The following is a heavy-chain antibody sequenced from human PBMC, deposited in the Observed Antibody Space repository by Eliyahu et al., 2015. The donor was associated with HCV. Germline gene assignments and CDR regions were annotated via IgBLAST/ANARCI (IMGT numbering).Heavy chain of an antibody. CDR3: ARERDTAMVSDY. J-gene: IGHJ4*02. Sequence: EVQLVESGGGLVKPGGSLRLSCAASGXTFSSYSMNWVRQAPGKGLEGVSSISSSSSYIYYADSVKGRFTISRDNAKNSLYLQMNSLRAEDTAVYYCARERDTAMVSDYWGQGTLVTVSS. CDR1: GXTFSSYS. V-gene: IGHV3-21*01. D-gene: IGHD5-18*01. CDR2: ISSSSSYI.